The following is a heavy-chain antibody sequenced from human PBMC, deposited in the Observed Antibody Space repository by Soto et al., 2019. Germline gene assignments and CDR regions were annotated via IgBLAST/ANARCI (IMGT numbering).Heavy chain of an antibody. CDR3: ARNYYDFWSGYRDWFDP. Sequence: ASVKVSCKASGYTFTSYDMNWVRQVTGQGLEWMGWMNPNSSNTGYAQKFQGRVTMTRNTSISTAYMELSSLRSEDTAVYYCARNYYDFWSGYRDWFDPWGQGTLVTVSS. D-gene: IGHD3-3*01. CDR2: MNPNSSNT. J-gene: IGHJ5*02. CDR1: GYTFTSYD. V-gene: IGHV1-8*01.